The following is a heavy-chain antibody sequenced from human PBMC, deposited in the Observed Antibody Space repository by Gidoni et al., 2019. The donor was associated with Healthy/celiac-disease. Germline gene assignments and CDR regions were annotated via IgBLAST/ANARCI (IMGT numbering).Heavy chain of an antibody. CDR1: GFTFSSYG. J-gene: IGHJ4*02. CDR2: IWYDGSNK. D-gene: IGHD4-17*01. V-gene: IGHV3-33*01. Sequence: QVQLVESGGGVVQPGRSLRLSCAASGFTFSSYGMHWVRQAPGKGLVWVAVIWYDGSNKYYADSVKGRFTISRDNSKNTLYLQMNSLRAEDTAVYYCARGPHGGLYFDYWGQGTLVTVSS. CDR3: ARGPHGGLYFDY.